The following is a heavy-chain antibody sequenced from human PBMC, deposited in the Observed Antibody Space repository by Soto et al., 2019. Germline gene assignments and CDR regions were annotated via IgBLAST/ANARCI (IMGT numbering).Heavy chain of an antibody. Sequence: QITLKESGPTLVKPTQTLTLTCTFSGFSLSTSGVGVGWISQPPGTALEWLALIYWNDDKRYSPSLKIRLTITQDTAKNQVVLTMTNVDPVDTATYYCAQQRGVVLPVATISGPWFDPWCQGTLVTVSS. D-gene: IGHD2-2*01. CDR1: GFSLSTSGVG. J-gene: IGHJ5*02. CDR2: IYWNDDK. CDR3: AQQRGVVLPVATISGPWFDP. V-gene: IGHV2-5*01.